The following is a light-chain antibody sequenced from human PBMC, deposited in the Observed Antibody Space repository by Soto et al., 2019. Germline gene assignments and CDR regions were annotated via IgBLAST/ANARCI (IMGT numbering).Light chain of an antibody. CDR1: QDIRTE. Sequence: ALQMTQSPSSLSASVGDRVTITCRASQDIRTELGWYQQKPGKAPKLLIYGATTLQSGVPTRFSGSGSGTDFTLTISGQQPEDFATNYCLQDYNYPRTFGQGTKVEVK. CDR3: LQDYNYPRT. V-gene: IGKV1-6*01. J-gene: IGKJ1*01. CDR2: GAT.